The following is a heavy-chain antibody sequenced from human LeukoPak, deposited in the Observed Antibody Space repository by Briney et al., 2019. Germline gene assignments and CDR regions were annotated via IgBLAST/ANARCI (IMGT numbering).Heavy chain of an antibody. J-gene: IGHJ3*02. V-gene: IGHV1-2*04. Sequence: ASVKVSCKASGYTFTGYYMHWVRQAPGQGLEWMGWINPNSGGTNYAQKFQGWVTMTRDTSISTAYMELSRLRSDDTAVYYWALIAAAGYDAFDIWGQGTMVTVSS. CDR1: GYTFTGYY. D-gene: IGHD6-13*01. CDR2: INPNSGGT. CDR3: ALIAAAGYDAFDI.